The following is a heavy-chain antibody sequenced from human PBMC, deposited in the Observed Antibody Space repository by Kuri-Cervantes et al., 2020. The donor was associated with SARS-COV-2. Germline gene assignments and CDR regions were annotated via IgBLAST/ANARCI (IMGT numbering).Heavy chain of an antibody. CDR3: AREKLYSGSHIDY. V-gene: IGHV3-30-3*01. CDR1: RFTFSHYG. Sequence: GGSLRLSCAASRFTFSHYGVHWVRQAPGKGLEWVAVISFDGSNKYYGDSVKGRFTISRDNSENMLYLQMDSLRADDTAVYYCAREKLYSGSHIDYWGQGTLVTVSS. D-gene: IGHD1-26*01. CDR2: ISFDGSNK. J-gene: IGHJ4*02.